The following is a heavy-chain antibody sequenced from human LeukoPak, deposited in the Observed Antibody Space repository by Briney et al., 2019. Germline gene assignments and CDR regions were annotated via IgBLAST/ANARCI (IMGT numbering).Heavy chain of an antibody. J-gene: IGHJ6*02. CDR3: ARVSVWDVYDILTGCPYYYYGMDV. D-gene: IGHD3-9*01. CDR2: IYYSGST. V-gene: IGHV4-31*01. Sequence: SETLSLTCTVSGDSISSGGYSWSWFRQHPGKGLEWIGYIYYSGSTYYNPSLKSQVTISVDTSKNEFSLKLSSVTAADTAVYYCARVSVWDVYDILTGCPYYYYGMDVWGQGTTVTVSS. CDR1: GDSISSGGYS.